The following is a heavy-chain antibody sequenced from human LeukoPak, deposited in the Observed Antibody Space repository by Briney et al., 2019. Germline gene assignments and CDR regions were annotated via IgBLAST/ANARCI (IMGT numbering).Heavy chain of an antibody. D-gene: IGHD1-1*01. CDR1: GGTFSSYA. J-gene: IGHJ6*02. CDR2: ISAYNGNT. Sequence: ASVKVSCKASGGTFSSYAISWVRQAPGQGLEWMGWISAYNGNTNYAQKLQGRVTMTTDTSTSTAYMELRSLRSDDTAVYYCARRQLYYYYGMDVWGQGTTVTVSS. V-gene: IGHV1-18*01. CDR3: ARRQLYYYYGMDV.